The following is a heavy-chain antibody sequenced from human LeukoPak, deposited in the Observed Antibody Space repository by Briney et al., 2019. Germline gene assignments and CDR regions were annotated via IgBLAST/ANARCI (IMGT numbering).Heavy chain of an antibody. CDR2: ISYDGSNE. V-gene: IGHV3-30*18. CDR1: GFTFSSYG. D-gene: IGHD2-2*01. CDR3: AKDGSDVVVPAHGMDV. J-gene: IGHJ6*02. Sequence: GGSLRLSCAASGFTFSSYGMHWVRQAPGKGLEWVAVISYDGSNEYYADSVKGRFTISRDNSKNTLYLQMNSLRAEDTAVYYCAKDGSDVVVPAHGMDVWGQGTTVTVSS.